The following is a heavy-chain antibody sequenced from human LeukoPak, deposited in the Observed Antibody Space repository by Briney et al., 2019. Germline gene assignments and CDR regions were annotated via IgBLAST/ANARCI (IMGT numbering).Heavy chain of an antibody. D-gene: IGHD5-24*01. V-gene: IGHV3-48*04. CDR3: ARLRGGYRLY. Sequence: GGSLRLSCAASGFTFSSYGMSWARQAPGRGLEWVSYISSSGSTIYYADSVKGRFTISRDNAKNSLYLQINSLRAEDTAVYYCARLRGGYRLYWGQGTLVTVSS. CDR2: ISSSGSTI. J-gene: IGHJ4*02. CDR1: GFTFSSYG.